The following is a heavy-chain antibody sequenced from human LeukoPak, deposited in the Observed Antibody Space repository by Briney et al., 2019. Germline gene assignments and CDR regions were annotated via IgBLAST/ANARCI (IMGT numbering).Heavy chain of an antibody. V-gene: IGHV3-21*01. CDR3: ARAQNDFWSGYFDY. CDR1: RFTLSSYS. Sequence: GGSLRLSCAASRFTLSSYSMSWVRQAPGKGLEWVSSISSSSTYIYYADSVKGRFTISRDNTKNSLYLQMNSLRAEDTAVYYCARAQNDFWSGYFDYWGQGILVTVSS. J-gene: IGHJ4*02. D-gene: IGHD3-3*01. CDR2: ISSSSTYI.